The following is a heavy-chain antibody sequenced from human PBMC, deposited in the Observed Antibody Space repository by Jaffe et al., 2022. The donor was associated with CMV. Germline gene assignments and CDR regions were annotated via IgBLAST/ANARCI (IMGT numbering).Heavy chain of an antibody. D-gene: IGHD6-25*01. V-gene: IGHV3-7*01. CDR2: IRQDGSER. CDR3: AREEAVGNYYYGLDV. Sequence: EVQLVESGGGLVQPGGSLRLSCAASGFTFSDYWMTWVRQAPGKGLEWVANIRQDGSERDYVDSVKGRFTISRDNGKKSLYLQLNSLRVEDTAVYYCAREEAVGNYYYGLDVWGQGTTVIVS. CDR1: GFTFSDYW. J-gene: IGHJ6*02.